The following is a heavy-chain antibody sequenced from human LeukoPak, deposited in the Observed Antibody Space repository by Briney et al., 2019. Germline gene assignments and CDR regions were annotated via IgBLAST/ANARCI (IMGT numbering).Heavy chain of an antibody. CDR2: IYTSGST. V-gene: IGHV4-4*07. Sequence: PSETLSLTCTVSGGSISSYYWSWIRQPAGKGLEWIGRIYTSGSTNYNPSLKSRVTMSVDTSKNQFSLKLSSVTAADTAVYYCARDREQQLVRGYYYYYMDVWGKGTTVTVSS. CDR3: ARDREQQLVRGYYYYYMDV. J-gene: IGHJ6*03. CDR1: GGSISSYY. D-gene: IGHD6-13*01.